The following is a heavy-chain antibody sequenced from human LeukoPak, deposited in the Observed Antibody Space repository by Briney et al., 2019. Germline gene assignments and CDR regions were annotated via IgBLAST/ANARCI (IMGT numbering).Heavy chain of an antibody. CDR2: INHSGST. J-gene: IGHJ6*03. CDR1: GGSFSGYY. CDR3: ARGDPSRAARAPRSYYYYMDV. V-gene: IGHV4-34*01. D-gene: IGHD6-6*01. Sequence: SETLSLTCAVYGGSFSGYYWSWIRQPPGKGLEWIGEINHSGSTNYNPSLKSRVTISVDTSKNQFSLKLSSVTAADTGVYYCARGDPSRAARAPRSYYYYMDVWGKGTTVTVSS.